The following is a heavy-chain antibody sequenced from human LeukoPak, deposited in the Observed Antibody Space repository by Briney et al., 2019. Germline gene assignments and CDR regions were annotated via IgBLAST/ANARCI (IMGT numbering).Heavy chain of an antibody. D-gene: IGHD3-10*01. CDR3: ARGGITMVRGETFDY. J-gene: IGHJ4*02. V-gene: IGHV3-64*01. CDR1: GFTFSTYA. CDR2: ISSNGGST. Sequence: PGGSLRLSCAASGFTFSTYAMHWVRQAPGKGLEYVSAISSNGGSTYYANSVEGRFMISRDNSKNTLYLQMGSLRAEDMAVYYCARGGITMVRGETFDYWGQGTLVTVSS.